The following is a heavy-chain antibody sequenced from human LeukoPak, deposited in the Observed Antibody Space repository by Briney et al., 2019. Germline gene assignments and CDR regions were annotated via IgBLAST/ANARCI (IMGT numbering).Heavy chain of an antibody. J-gene: IGHJ4*02. D-gene: IGHD3-9*01. CDR3: ARDHRLRYFDWSDFDY. CDR1: GGTFSSYA. Sequence: SVKVSCKASGGTFSSYAISWVRQAPGQGLEWMGGIIPIFGTANYAQKFQGRVTITADESTSTAYMELSSLRSEDTAVYYCARDHRLRYFDWSDFDYWGQGTLVTVSS. CDR2: IIPIFGTA. V-gene: IGHV1-69*13.